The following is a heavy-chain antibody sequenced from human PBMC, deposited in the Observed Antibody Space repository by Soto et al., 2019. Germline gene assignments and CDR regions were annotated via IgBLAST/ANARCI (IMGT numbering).Heavy chain of an antibody. CDR1: GGTFSSYA. Sequence: QVQLVQSGAEVKKPGSSVKVSCTASGGTFSSYAISWVRQAPGPGLEWLGGIIPIFGTAHSAQKFQGRVTITADESTSTAYMELSSLRSEDTAVYYWARGGDGYNSELDYWGQGTLVTVSA. J-gene: IGHJ4*02. CDR2: IIPIFGTA. CDR3: ARGGDGYNSELDY. D-gene: IGHD5-12*01. V-gene: IGHV1-69*01.